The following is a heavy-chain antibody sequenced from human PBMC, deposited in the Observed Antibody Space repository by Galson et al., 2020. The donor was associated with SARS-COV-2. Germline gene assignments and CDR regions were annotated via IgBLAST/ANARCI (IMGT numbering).Heavy chain of an antibody. CDR1: GFTFSNYG. CDR2: ISYGGRST. CDR3: AKLGGGGYYYYYYGMDV. Sequence: GGSLRLSCAASGFTFSNYGMNWVRQPPGKGLEWVAIISYGGRSTYYADSVKGRFTISRDNSKSTLYLQMNSLRAEDTAVYYCAKLGGGGYYYYYYGMDVWGQGTTVTVSS. J-gene: IGHJ6*02. D-gene: IGHD1-26*01. V-gene: IGHV3-30*18.